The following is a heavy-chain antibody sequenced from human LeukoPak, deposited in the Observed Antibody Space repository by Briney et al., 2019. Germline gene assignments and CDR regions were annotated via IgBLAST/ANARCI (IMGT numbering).Heavy chain of an antibody. V-gene: IGHV5-51*01. CDR2: IHPGDSDT. J-gene: IGHJ4*02. CDR1: GYSFTSYC. Sequence: GESLKISCRGSGYSFTSYCIGWVRQMPGKGLEWMGIIHPGDSDTRYSPSFQGQVTISADKSISTAYLQWSSLKASDTAMYYCARQWNWNYPFDYWGQGTLVTVSS. D-gene: IGHD1-7*01. CDR3: ARQWNWNYPFDY.